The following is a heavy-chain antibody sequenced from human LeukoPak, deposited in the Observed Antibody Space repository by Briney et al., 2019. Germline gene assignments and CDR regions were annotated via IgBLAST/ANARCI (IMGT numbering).Heavy chain of an antibody. Sequence: SETLSLTCTVSGASITTYYWNWIRQPPGKGLEWIGYIYYSGSTNYNPSLKSRVTISLDTSKNQFSLHPISVTAADTAVYYCARDWELGYWGQGTLVTVSS. CDR3: ARDWELGY. D-gene: IGHD1-26*01. CDR1: GASITTYY. V-gene: IGHV4-59*01. J-gene: IGHJ4*02. CDR2: IYYSGST.